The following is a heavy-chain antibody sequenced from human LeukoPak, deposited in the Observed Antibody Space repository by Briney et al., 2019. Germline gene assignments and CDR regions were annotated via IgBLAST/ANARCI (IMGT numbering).Heavy chain of an antibody. D-gene: IGHD3-10*02. CDR1: RFTFYSYA. J-gene: IGHJ4*02. Sequence: GGSLRLSCAVSRFTFYSYAMRWVRQAPGKGLVWVSDISGSGGNTYYADSVRGRLTISRDNSKNTLYLKMKSLRAEDTAVYYCAKVGLCRPAYYFDYGGQGTLVTVSS. V-gene: IGHV3-23*01. CDR3: AKVGLCRPAYYFDY. CDR2: ISGSGGNT.